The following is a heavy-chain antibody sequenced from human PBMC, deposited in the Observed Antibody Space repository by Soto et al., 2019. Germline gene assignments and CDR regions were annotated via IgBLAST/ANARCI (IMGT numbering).Heavy chain of an antibody. Sequence: QVQLQQWGAGLLKPSETLSLTRAVYGGSFSGYYWSWIRQPPGKGLEWIGEINHSGSTNYNPSLKSRVTISVDTSKNQFSLKLSSVTAADTAVYYCARGVGGYSSGWFFDYWGQGTLVTVSS. CDR1: GGSFSGYY. CDR2: INHSGST. D-gene: IGHD6-19*01. V-gene: IGHV4-34*01. J-gene: IGHJ4*02. CDR3: ARGVGGYSSGWFFDY.